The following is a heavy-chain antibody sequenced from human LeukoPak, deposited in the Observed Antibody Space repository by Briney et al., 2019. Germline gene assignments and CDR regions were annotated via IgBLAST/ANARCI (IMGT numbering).Heavy chain of an antibody. Sequence: GGSLRLSCAASGFTFSSYSMNWVRQAPGKGLEWVSAISGSGGSTYYADSVKGRFTISRDNSKNTLYLQMNSLRAEDTAVYYCAKGHCGGDCYLFDYWGQGTLVTVSS. J-gene: IGHJ4*02. CDR3: AKGHCGGDCYLFDY. CDR1: GFTFSSYS. D-gene: IGHD2-21*02. V-gene: IGHV3-23*01. CDR2: ISGSGGST.